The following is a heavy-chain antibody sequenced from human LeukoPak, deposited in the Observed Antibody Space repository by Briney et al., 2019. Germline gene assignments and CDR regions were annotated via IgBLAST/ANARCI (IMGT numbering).Heavy chain of an antibody. Sequence: SETLSLTCTVSGGSISNYYWSWIRQPPGKGLEWIGYIYYSGSTNYNPSLKSRVTISVDTSKNQFSLKLNSVTAADTAVYYCARGRRDYSNSVPLDYWGQGTLVTVSS. V-gene: IGHV4-59*08. J-gene: IGHJ4*02. CDR1: GGSISNYY. D-gene: IGHD4-11*01. CDR2: IYYSGST. CDR3: ARGRRDYSNSVPLDY.